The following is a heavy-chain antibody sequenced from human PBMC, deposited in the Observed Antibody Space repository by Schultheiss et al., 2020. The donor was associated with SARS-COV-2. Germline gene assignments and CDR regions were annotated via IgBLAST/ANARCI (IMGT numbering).Heavy chain of an antibody. Sequence: SETLSLTCAVYGGSFSGYYWSWIRQPAGKGLEWIGRIYTSGSTNYNPSLKSRVTMSVDTSKNQFSLKLSSVTAADTAVYYCAKEVKETNFDYWGQGTLVTVSS. J-gene: IGHJ4*02. CDR1: GGSFSGYY. CDR2: IYTSGST. D-gene: IGHD2-21*01. CDR3: AKEVKETNFDY. V-gene: IGHV4-4*07.